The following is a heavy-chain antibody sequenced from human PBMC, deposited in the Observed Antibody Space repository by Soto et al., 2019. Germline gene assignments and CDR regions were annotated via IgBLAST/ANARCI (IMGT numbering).Heavy chain of an antibody. Sequence: GGSLRLSCAASGFTVSSNYMSWVRQAPGKGLEWVSVIYSGGSTYYADSVKGRFTISRDNSKNTLYLQMNSLRAEDTAVYYCARVQRNYYYGMDVWGQGTTVTVS. J-gene: IGHJ6*02. V-gene: IGHV3-53*01. CDR3: ARVQRNYYYGMDV. CDR1: GFTVSSNY. CDR2: IYSGGST.